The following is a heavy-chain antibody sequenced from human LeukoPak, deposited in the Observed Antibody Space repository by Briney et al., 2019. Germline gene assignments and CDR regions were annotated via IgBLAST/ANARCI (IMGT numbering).Heavy chain of an antibody. CDR3: AKHSSSWHYFDY. V-gene: IGHV3-23*01. D-gene: IGHD6-13*01. CDR1: GFTFSSYA. Sequence: PGGSLRLSCAASGFTFSSYAMSWVRQAPGKGLEWVSAISGSGGSTYYADSVKGRFTVSRDSSKNTLYLQMNSLRADDTAVYYCAKHSSSWHYFDYWGQGTLVTVSS. J-gene: IGHJ4*02. CDR2: ISGSGGST.